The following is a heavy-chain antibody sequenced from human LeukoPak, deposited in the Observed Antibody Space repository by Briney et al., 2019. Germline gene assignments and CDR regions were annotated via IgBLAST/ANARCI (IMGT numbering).Heavy chain of an antibody. CDR3: VRHVSSGWDYYNGLDV. CDR2: IYYPEST. CDR1: GGSIGSSSFY. D-gene: IGHD6-19*01. Sequence: SETLSLTCKVSGGSIGSSSFYWGWIRQPPGKGLEWIGGIYYPESTHYNPSLESRVTISVDTSKYQVSLTLSSVTATDTAVYYCVRHVSSGWDYYNGLDVWGQGTTVTVSS. V-gene: IGHV4-39*01. J-gene: IGHJ6*02.